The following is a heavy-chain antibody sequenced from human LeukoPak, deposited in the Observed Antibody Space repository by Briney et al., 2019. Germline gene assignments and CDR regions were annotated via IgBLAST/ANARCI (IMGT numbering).Heavy chain of an antibody. Sequence: GGSLRLSCAASGFTFSNHAMTWVRQAPGKGLEWVSGISGSGGSTYNADSVKGRFTISRDNSKNTLYLQMNSLRAEDTAVYYCAKYDSSWYPQYGMSVWGQGTTVIVSS. D-gene: IGHD3-22*01. CDR2: ISGSGGST. J-gene: IGHJ6*02. CDR3: AKYDSSWYPQYGMSV. CDR1: GFTFSNHA. V-gene: IGHV3-23*01.